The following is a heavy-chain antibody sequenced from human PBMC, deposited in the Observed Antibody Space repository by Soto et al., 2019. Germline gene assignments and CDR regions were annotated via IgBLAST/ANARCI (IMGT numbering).Heavy chain of an antibody. D-gene: IGHD3-3*01. Sequence: SETLSLTCTVSGGSISSGDYYWSWIRQPPGKGLEWIGYIYYSGSTYYNPFLKSRVTISVDTSKNQFSLKLSSVTAADTAVYYCARADFSLRFDPWGQGTLVTVSS. V-gene: IGHV4-30-4*01. CDR1: GGSISSGDYY. CDR3: ARADFSLRFDP. J-gene: IGHJ5*02. CDR2: IYYSGST.